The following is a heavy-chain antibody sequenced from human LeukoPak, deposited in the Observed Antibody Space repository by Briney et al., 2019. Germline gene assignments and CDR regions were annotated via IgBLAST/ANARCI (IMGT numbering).Heavy chain of an antibody. CDR3: ARGALHVFDY. CDR1: GFTFSDYE. Sequence: GGSLRLSCAASGFTFSDYEINWVRQAPGKGLEWVSCISTSGSTTYYADSVKGRFTISRDNAKNSLFLQLNTLTVEDTAVYYCARGALHVFDYWGQGTPVTVSS. J-gene: IGHJ4*02. V-gene: IGHV3-48*03. D-gene: IGHD3-10*02. CDR2: ISTSGSTT.